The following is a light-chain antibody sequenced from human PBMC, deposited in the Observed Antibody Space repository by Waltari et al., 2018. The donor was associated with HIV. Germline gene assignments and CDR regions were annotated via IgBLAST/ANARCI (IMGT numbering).Light chain of an antibody. Sequence: DIQMTQSPSFLSASVGDRVTITCRASQSPSNFLARYQQKPGKAPKLLIYTASVLESGVPSRFSGSGSGTEFTLTISSLQPDDFATYYCQQYYSPLTFGGGTKVEIK. V-gene: IGKV1-5*03. CDR2: TAS. CDR3: QQYYSPLT. CDR1: QSPSNF. J-gene: IGKJ4*01.